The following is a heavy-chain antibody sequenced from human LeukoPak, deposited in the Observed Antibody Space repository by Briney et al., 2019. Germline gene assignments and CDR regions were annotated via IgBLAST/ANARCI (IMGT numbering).Heavy chain of an antibody. D-gene: IGHD3-10*01. J-gene: IGHJ5*02. CDR3: ARRFVRGVSPRWFDA. V-gene: IGHV4-39*07. CDR1: GGSISSSSYY. Sequence: PSETLSLTCTVSGGSISSSSYYWGWIRQPPGKGLEWIGSIYYSGSTYYNPSLKSRVTISVDTSKNQFSLKLSSATAADTAVYYCARRFVRGVSPRWFDAWGQGTLVTVSS. CDR2: IYYSGST.